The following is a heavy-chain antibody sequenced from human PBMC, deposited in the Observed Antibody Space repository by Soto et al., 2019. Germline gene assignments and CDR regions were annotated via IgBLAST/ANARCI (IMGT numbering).Heavy chain of an antibody. V-gene: IGHV3-30*18. D-gene: IGHD6-19*01. CDR2: ISYDGSNK. CDR1: GFTFSSYG. Sequence: GGSLRLSCAASGFTFSSYGMHWVRQAPGKGLEWVAVISYDGSNKYYADSVKGRFTISRDNSKNTLYLQMNSLRAEDTAVYYCAKDIGLSGWYDYYYGMDVWGQGTTVTAP. J-gene: IGHJ6*02. CDR3: AKDIGLSGWYDYYYGMDV.